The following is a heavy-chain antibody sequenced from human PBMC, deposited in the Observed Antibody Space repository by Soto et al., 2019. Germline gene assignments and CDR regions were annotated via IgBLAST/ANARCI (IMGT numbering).Heavy chain of an antibody. CDR2: IYYSGGT. Sequence: PSETLSLTCTVSGGSISSGGYYWSWIRQHPGKGLEWIGYIYYSGGTYYNPSLKSRVTISVDTSKNQFSLKLSSVTAADTAVYYCARRGDILTGSYYYYYGMDVWGQGTTVTAP. CDR1: GGSISSGGYY. CDR3: ARRGDILTGSYYYYYGMDV. V-gene: IGHV4-39*01. J-gene: IGHJ6*02. D-gene: IGHD3-9*01.